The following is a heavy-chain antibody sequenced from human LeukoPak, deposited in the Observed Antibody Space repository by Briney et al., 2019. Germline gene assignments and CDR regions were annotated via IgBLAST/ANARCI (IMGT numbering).Heavy chain of an antibody. V-gene: IGHV4-39*01. Sequence: SETLSLTCTVSGDSISSSYNSWSWIRQPPGKELEWIASISHSGSTYYNPSLKSRVTISVDTSMNQTSLRLSSVTAADTAVYFCARYVTYGSGKYYFDYWGQGSLVTVSS. J-gene: IGHJ4*02. CDR2: ISHSGST. CDR1: GDSISSSYNS. CDR3: ARYVTYGSGKYYFDY. D-gene: IGHD3-10*01.